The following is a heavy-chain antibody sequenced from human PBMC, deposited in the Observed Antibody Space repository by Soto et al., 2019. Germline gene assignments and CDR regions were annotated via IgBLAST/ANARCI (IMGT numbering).Heavy chain of an antibody. Sequence: SETLSLTYTVSGGSISSYYWSWIRQTPGKGLEWIGYIYYSGSTNYNPSLKSRVTISVDTSKNQFSLKLSSVTAADTAVYYCAKINDFWSGYPMDVWGQGTTVTVSS. V-gene: IGHV4-59*01. CDR2: IYYSGST. CDR1: GGSISSYY. J-gene: IGHJ6*02. D-gene: IGHD3-3*01. CDR3: AKINDFWSGYPMDV.